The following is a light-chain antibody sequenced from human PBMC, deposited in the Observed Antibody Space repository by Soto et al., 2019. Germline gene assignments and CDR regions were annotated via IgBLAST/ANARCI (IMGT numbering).Light chain of an antibody. CDR3: CSYKGSSSPWV. V-gene: IGLV2-14*01. CDR1: SSDVGAYNY. J-gene: IGLJ3*02. CDR2: GVS. Sequence: QSALTQPASVSGSPGQSITISCTGTSSDVGAYNYVSWYQQHPGKAPKLMISGVSNRPSGVSNRFSGSKSGNTASLTITGLQPDDEADYYCCSYKGSSSPWVFGGGTKLTVL.